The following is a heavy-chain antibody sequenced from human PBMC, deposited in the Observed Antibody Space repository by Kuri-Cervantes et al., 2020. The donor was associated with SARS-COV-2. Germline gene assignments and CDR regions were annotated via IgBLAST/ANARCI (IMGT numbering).Heavy chain of an antibody. Sequence: SGPTLVKPTQTLTLTCTFSGFSLSTSGMRVGWTRQPPGKALEWLARIDWDDDKFYSTSLKTRLTISKDTSKNQVVLTMTNMDPVDTATYYCARGATKYYFDYWGQGTLVTVSS. D-gene: IGHD5-24*01. V-gene: IGHV2-70*04. CDR3: ARGATKYYFDY. CDR2: IDWDDDK. J-gene: IGHJ4*02. CDR1: GFSLSTSGMR.